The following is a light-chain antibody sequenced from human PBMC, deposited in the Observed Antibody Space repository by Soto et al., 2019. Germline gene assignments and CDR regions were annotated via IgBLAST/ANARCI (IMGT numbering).Light chain of an antibody. CDR1: SSDVGSYNL. CDR3: CSYAGRSTLVYL. V-gene: IGLV2-23*01. Sequence: QSVLTQPASVSGSPGQSITISCTGTSSDVGSYNLVSWYQQHPGKAPKPMIYEGSKGPSGVSNRSSGYKSGNTASLTIYGLQAEDEAQYYCCSYAGRSTLVYLFGTGTKVTGL. J-gene: IGLJ1*01. CDR2: EGS.